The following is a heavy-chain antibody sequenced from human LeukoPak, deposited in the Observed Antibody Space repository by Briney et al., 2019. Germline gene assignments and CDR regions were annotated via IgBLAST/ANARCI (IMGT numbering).Heavy chain of an antibody. Sequence: GRSLRLSCAASGFTFSSYGMHWVRQAPGKGLEGVAVISYDGSNKYYADSVKGRFTISRDNSKNTLYLQMNSLRAEDAAVYYCAKPYSSGWPRGRAHHYYYYGMDVWGQGTTVTVSS. V-gene: IGHV3-30*18. CDR3: AKPYSSGWPRGRAHHYYYYGMDV. CDR2: ISYDGSNK. J-gene: IGHJ6*02. CDR1: GFTFSSYG. D-gene: IGHD6-19*01.